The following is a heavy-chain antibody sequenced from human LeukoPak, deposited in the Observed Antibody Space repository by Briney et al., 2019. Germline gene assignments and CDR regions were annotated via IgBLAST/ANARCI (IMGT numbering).Heavy chain of an antibody. CDR1: GGSFSGYY. CDR2: INHSGTT. D-gene: IGHD6-25*01. Sequence: SETLSLTRAVYGGSFSGYYWSWIPQPPGKGLEWIGEINHSGTTNYNPSLKSRVTISIDMSRNQFSLKLSSVTAADTAVYYCASSREYSSGLWYYYMDVWGKGTTVTVSS. V-gene: IGHV4-34*01. CDR3: ASSREYSSGLWYYYMDV. J-gene: IGHJ6*03.